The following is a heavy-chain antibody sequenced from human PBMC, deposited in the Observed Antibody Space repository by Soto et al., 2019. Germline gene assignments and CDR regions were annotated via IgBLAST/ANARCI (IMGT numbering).Heavy chain of an antibody. CDR3: ARNGPYHSYYYYYGMDV. Sequence: GGSLRLSCAASGFTFSSYWMSWVRQAPGKGLEWVANIKQDGSEKYYVDSVKGRFTISRDNAKNSLYLQMNSLRAEDTAVYYCARNGPYHSYYYYYGMDVWGQGTTVTV. CDR2: IKQDGSEK. J-gene: IGHJ6*02. D-gene: IGHD1-1*01. CDR1: GFTFSSYW. V-gene: IGHV3-7*03.